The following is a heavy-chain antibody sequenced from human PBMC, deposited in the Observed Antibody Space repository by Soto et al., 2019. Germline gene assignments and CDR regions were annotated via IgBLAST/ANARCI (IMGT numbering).Heavy chain of an antibody. J-gene: IGHJ4*02. V-gene: IGHV4-30-4*01. D-gene: IGHD1-26*01. CDR1: GGSISSGDYY. CDR3: ARGGGAQRRFAY. Sequence: QVQLQESGPGLVKPSQTLSLTCTVSGGSISSGDYYWSWIRQPPGKGLEWIGNIYYTGNTYYNPSFKSRVTMSVDTSMTQFSLKLTSVTAADSAVYFCARGGGAQRRFAYWGQGTLVTVSS. CDR2: IYYTGNT.